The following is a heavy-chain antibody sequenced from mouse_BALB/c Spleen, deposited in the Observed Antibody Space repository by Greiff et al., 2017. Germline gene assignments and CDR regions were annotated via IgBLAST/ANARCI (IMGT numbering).Heavy chain of an antibody. Sequence: EVKLVESGPSLVKPSQTLSLTCSVTGDSITSDYWHWIRKFPGNKLEYMGYISYSGSTYYNPSLKSRISITRDTSKNQYYLQLNSVTTEDTATYYSAPRGNYWYFDVWGAGTTVTVSS. D-gene: IGHD3-3*01. V-gene: IGHV3-8*02. CDR2: ISYSGST. CDR1: GDSITSDY. CDR3: APRGNYWYFDV. J-gene: IGHJ1*01.